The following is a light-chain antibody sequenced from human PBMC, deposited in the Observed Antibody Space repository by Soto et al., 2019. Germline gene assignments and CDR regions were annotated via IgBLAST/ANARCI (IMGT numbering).Light chain of an antibody. CDR1: SGHSSNA. Sequence: QPVLTQSPSASASLGASIKLTCTLSSGHSSNAIAWHQQQPEKGPRFLMKVNSDGSHSKGDGIPDRFSASSSGAERYLTISSLQSEDDADYYCQTWGTGLRVFGTGTKLTVL. CDR3: QTWGTGLRV. J-gene: IGLJ1*01. V-gene: IGLV4-69*01. CDR2: VNSDGSH.